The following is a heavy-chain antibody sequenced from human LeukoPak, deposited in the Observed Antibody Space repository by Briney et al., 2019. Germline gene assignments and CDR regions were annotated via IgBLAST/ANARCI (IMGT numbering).Heavy chain of an antibody. CDR2: INHSGST. Sequence: SETLSLTCAVSGGSFSAYYWSWIRQPPGMGLEWIGEINHSGSTNYNPSLKSRVTISVDTSKNQFSLKLSSVTAADTAVYYCARETSQKGAHYMDVWGKGTTVTISS. V-gene: IGHV4-34*01. CDR1: GGSFSAYY. J-gene: IGHJ6*03. D-gene: IGHD3-16*01. CDR3: ARETSQKGAHYMDV.